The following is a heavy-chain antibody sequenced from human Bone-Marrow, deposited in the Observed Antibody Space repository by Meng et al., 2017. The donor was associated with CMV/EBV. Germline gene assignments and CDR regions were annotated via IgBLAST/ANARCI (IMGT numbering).Heavy chain of an antibody. Sequence: ASVKVSCKASGYTFISYGITWVRQAPGQGLEWMGWISAYNGNTNYAQKLQGRVTMTTDTSTSTAYMELRSLRSDDTALYYCARPATPYDYYGMDVWGQGTTVPVSS. CDR3: ARPATPYDYYGMDV. CDR1: GYTFISYG. V-gene: IGHV1-18*01. CDR2: ISAYNGNT. J-gene: IGHJ6*02.